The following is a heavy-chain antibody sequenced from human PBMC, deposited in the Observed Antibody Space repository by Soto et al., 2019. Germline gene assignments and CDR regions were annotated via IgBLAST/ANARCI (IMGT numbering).Heavy chain of an antibody. CDR2: IYYSGST. J-gene: IGHJ6*02. D-gene: IGHD3-10*01. CDR1: GGSISSSSYY. V-gene: IGHV4-39*01. CDR3: ARVLGRGGFAYYYYYGMDV. Sequence: SETLSLTCTVSGGSISSSSYYWGWIRQPPGKGLEWIGSIYYSGSTYYNPSLKSRVTISVDTSKNQFSLKLSSVTAADTAVYYCARVLGRGGFAYYYYYGMDVWGQGTTVTVSS.